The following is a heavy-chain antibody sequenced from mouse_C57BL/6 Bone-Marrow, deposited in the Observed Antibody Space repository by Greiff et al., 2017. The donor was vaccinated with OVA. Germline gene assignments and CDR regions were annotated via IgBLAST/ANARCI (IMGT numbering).Heavy chain of an antibody. CDR1: GFTFSSYA. J-gene: IGHJ3*01. V-gene: IGHV5-4*01. Sequence: EVQLVESGGGLVKPGGSLKLSCAASGFTFSSYAMSWVRQTPEKRLEWVATISDGGSYTYYPDNVKGRFTISRDNAKNNLYLQMSHLKSEDTAMYYCARTNWVAWFAYWGQGTLVTVSA. D-gene: IGHD4-1*01. CDR3: ARTNWVAWFAY. CDR2: ISDGGSYT.